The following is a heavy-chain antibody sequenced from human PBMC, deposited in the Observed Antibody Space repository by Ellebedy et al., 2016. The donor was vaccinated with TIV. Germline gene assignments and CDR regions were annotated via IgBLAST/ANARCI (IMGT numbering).Heavy chain of an antibody. D-gene: IGHD2-2*02. J-gene: IGHJ5*02. CDR2: INDVGTT. CDR1: GASLSGYQ. V-gene: IGHV4-34*01. Sequence: MPSETLSLTCAVHGASLSGYQWRWIRLSPGKGLQWIGEINDVGTTNYNPSLKSRVTISVDTSKIQFSLKLSSVTAADTAIYYCARCYTGTNWFDPWGQGTLVTVSS. CDR3: ARCYTGTNWFDP.